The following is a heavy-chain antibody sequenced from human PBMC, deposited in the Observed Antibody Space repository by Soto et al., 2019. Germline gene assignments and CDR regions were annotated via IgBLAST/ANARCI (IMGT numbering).Heavy chain of an antibody. Sequence: SETLSLTCTVSGGSISSYYWSWIRQPPGKGLEWIGYIYYSGSTNYNPSLKSRVTISVDTSKNPFSLKLSSVTAADTAVYYCARVASSPREDYFDYWGQGTLVTVSS. CDR1: GGSISSYY. D-gene: IGHD2-2*01. CDR2: IYYSGST. CDR3: ARVASSPREDYFDY. V-gene: IGHV4-59*01. J-gene: IGHJ4*02.